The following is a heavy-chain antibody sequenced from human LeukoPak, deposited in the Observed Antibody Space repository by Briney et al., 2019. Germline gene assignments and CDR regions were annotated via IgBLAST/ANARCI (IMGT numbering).Heavy chain of an antibody. D-gene: IGHD6-19*01. CDR1: GGSISSSSYY. J-gene: IGHJ4*02. V-gene: IGHV4-39*07. CDR2: IYYSGST. Sequence: SETLSLTCTVSGGSISSSSYYWGWIRQPPGTGLEWIGSIYYSGSTYYNPSLKSRVTISVDTSKNQFSLKLSSVTAADTAVYYCARESSGCFDYWGQGTLVTVSS. CDR3: ARESSGCFDY.